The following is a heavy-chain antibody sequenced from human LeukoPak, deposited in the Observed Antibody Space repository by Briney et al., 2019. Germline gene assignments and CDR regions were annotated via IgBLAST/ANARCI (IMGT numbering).Heavy chain of an antibody. Sequence: GGSLRLSCAASGFTFDDYAMHWVRQAPGKGLEWVSGISWNSGSIGYADSVKGRFTISGDNAKNALYLQMNSLRAEDTAVYYCAKDLHHGSADYWGQGTLVTVSS. CDR3: AKDLHHGSADY. V-gene: IGHV3-9*01. CDR1: GFTFDDYA. CDR2: ISWNSGSI. J-gene: IGHJ4*02. D-gene: IGHD2-2*03.